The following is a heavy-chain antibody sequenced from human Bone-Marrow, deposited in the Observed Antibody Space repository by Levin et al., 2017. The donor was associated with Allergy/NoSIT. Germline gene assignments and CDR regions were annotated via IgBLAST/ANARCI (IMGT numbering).Heavy chain of an antibody. CDR2: INHSGST. Sequence: SETLSLTCAVYGGSFSGYYWSWIRQPPGKGLEWIGEINHSGSTNYNPSLKSRVTISVDTSKNQFSLKLSSVTAADTAVYYCASRGMWAAATGYFQHWGQGTLVTVSS. CDR1: GGSFSGYY. V-gene: IGHV4-34*01. D-gene: IGHD6-13*01. J-gene: IGHJ1*01. CDR3: ASRGMWAAATGYFQH.